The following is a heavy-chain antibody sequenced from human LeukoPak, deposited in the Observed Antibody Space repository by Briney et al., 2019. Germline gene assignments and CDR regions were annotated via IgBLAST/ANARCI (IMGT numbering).Heavy chain of an antibody. D-gene: IGHD4-23*01. CDR3: AKETSGGNFVPLDC. V-gene: IGHV3-23*01. Sequence: PGGSLRLSCAASGFTFRSYVMSWVRQVPGKGLEWVSAITGDGGGTNHADSVKGRFTISSDNSKNTLYLQMNSLRAADAAVYYCAKETSGGNFVPLDCWGQGTLVTVSS. CDR1: GFTFRSYV. J-gene: IGHJ4*02. CDR2: ITGDGGGT.